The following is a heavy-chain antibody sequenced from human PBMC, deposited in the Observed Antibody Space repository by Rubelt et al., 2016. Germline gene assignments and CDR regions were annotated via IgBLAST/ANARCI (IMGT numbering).Heavy chain of an antibody. D-gene: IGHD1-14*01. J-gene: IGHJ4*02. Sequence: GSLRLSCAASGFSFGIYSMIWIRQAPGKGLEWVSAIGTAGDTYYPGSVKGRFTISRENAKNSLYLQMNSLRAGDTAVYYCARDIRGGFDYWGQGTLVTVSS. CDR3: ARDIRGGFDY. CDR2: IGTAGDT. CDR1: GFSFGIYS. V-gene: IGHV3-13*01.